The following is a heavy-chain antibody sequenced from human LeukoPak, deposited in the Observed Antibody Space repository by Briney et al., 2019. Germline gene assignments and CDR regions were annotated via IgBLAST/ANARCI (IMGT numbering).Heavy chain of an antibody. V-gene: IGHV4-34*01. CDR2: INHSGST. CDR3: ARMASQEMCGGDCYPDAIHSYYFDY. J-gene: IGHJ4*02. CDR1: GGSFSGYY. Sequence: SETLSLTCAVYGGSFSGYYWSWIRQPPGKGLEWIGEINHSGSTNYNPSLKSRVTISVDTSKNQFSLKLSSVTAADTAVYYCARMASQEMCGGDCYPDAIHSYYFDYWGQGTLVTVSS. D-gene: IGHD2-21*02.